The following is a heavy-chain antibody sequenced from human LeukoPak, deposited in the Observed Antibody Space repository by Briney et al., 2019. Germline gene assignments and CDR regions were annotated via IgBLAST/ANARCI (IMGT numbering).Heavy chain of an antibody. CDR1: GFTFSNYN. V-gene: IGHV3-21*01. J-gene: IGHJ4*02. D-gene: IGHD6-19*01. Sequence: GGSLRLSCAASGFTFSNYNMNWVRQAPGKGLDRVSSISSSSSYIYYADSVKGRFTISRDNAKNSLYLQMNSLRAEDTAVYYCARDGAVAGGFDYWGQGTLVTVSS. CDR2: ISSSSSYI. CDR3: ARDGAVAGGFDY.